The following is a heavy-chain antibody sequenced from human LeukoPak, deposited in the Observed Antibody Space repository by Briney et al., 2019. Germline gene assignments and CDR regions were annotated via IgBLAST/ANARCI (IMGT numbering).Heavy chain of an antibody. CDR3: AKEDYDFWSGYYYYGMDV. Sequence: PGGSLRLSCAASGFTFSSYAMGWVRQAPGKGLEWVSAISGSGGSTYYADSVKGRFTISRDNSKNTLYLQMNSLRAEDTAVYYCAKEDYDFWSGYYYYGMDVWGQGTTVTVSS. CDR1: GFTFSSYA. V-gene: IGHV3-23*01. CDR2: ISGSGGST. J-gene: IGHJ6*02. D-gene: IGHD3-3*01.